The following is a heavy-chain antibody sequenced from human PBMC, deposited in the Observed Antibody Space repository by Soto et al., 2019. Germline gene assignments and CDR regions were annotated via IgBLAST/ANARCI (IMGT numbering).Heavy chain of an antibody. CDR1: GYTCTCCG. CDR3: ARTLQTGANCFDP. CDR2: ISAYNGNT. V-gene: IGHV1-18*01. Sequence: KGDGKGVGYTCTCCGSSWLRQTPGQGLEWMGWISAYNGNTNYAQKLQGRVTMTTDTSTSTAYMELRSLRSDDTAVYYCARTLQTGANCFDPWGQGTLVTVSS. J-gene: IGHJ5*02. D-gene: IGHD1-26*01.